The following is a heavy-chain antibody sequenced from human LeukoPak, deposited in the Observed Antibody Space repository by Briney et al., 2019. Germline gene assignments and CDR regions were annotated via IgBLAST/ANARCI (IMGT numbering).Heavy chain of an antibody. Sequence: ASVKVSCKASGGTFSSYAISWVRQAPGQGLEWMGWISAYNGNTNYAQKLQGRVTMTTDTSTSTAYMELRSLRSDDTAVYYCARGIVGATEFDYWGQGTLVTVSS. CDR1: GGTFSSYA. J-gene: IGHJ4*02. CDR2: ISAYNGNT. CDR3: ARGIVGATEFDY. V-gene: IGHV1-18*01. D-gene: IGHD1-26*01.